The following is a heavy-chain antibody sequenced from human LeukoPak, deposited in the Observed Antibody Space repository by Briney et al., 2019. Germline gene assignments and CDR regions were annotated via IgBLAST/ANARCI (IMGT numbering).Heavy chain of an antibody. CDR3: ARSSDHCSGTSCYLDY. Sequence: GSSVKVSCKTSGGAFSGYAINWVRQAPGQGLTWMGYFIPLFDITAYAQNFQGRVTITADKSTSTAYMELSSLKSEDTAVYYCARSSDHCSGTSCYLDYWGQGTLVTVSS. D-gene: IGHD2-2*01. J-gene: IGHJ4*02. CDR2: FIPLFDIT. V-gene: IGHV1-69*17. CDR1: GGAFSGYA.